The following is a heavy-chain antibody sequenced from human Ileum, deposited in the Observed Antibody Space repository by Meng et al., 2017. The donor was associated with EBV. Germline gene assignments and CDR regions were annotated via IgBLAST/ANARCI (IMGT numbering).Heavy chain of an antibody. V-gene: IGHV4-39*01. CDR3: ATQNWNYEAGY. Sequence: QRPQSGSGPVKPSDTLSITCTVSGGSISNNAYYWGWIRQPTGKGLEWIGTIYDGGNTYYHPSLKSRLTISVDTSRNQFSLKLSSVTAADTAVYYCATQNWNYEAGYWGQGTLVTVSS. CDR1: GGSISNNAYY. CDR2: IYDGGNT. J-gene: IGHJ4*02. D-gene: IGHD1-7*01.